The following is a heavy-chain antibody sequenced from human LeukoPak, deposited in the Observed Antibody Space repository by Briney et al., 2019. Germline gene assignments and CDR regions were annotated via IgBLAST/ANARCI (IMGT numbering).Heavy chain of an antibody. CDR2: IIPIFGTA. D-gene: IGHD3-22*01. CDR1: GGTFSSYA. CDR3: AREGGYYYSSGYYLR. V-gene: IGHV1-69*05. Sequence: ASVKVSCKASGGTFSSYAISWVRQAPGQGLEWMGRIIPIFGTANYAQKFQGRVTITTDESTSTAYMELSSLRSEDTAVYYCAREGGYYYSSGYYLRWGQGTLVTVSS. J-gene: IGHJ4*02.